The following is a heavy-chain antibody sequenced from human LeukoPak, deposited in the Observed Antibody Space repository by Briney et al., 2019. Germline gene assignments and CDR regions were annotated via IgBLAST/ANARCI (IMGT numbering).Heavy chain of an antibody. V-gene: IGHV3-66*04. CDR2: IYSGGGT. J-gene: IGHJ6*02. CDR1: GFTVSSNY. CDR3: ARHDYDSSGYYGYYGMDV. D-gene: IGHD3-22*01. Sequence: GGSLRLSCAASGFTVSSNYMSWVRQAPGKGLEWVSVIYSGGGTYYADSVKGRFTISRDNSKNTLYLQMNSLRADDAAVYYCARHDYDSSGYYGYYGMDVWGQGTTVTVSS.